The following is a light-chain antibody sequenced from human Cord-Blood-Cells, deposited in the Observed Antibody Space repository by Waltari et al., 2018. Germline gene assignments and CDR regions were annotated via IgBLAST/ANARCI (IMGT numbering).Light chain of an antibody. CDR1: QSVLYSSNNKNY. Sequence: DIVLKQSPDSLAVSLGVRTNINCKSSQSVLYSSNNKNYLAWYHQKPGQPPKLLIYWASTRESGVPDRFSGSGSGTDFTLTISSLQAEDVAVYYCQQYYSTLWTFGQGTKVEIK. CDR2: WAS. CDR3: QQYYSTLWT. J-gene: IGKJ1*01. V-gene: IGKV4-1*01.